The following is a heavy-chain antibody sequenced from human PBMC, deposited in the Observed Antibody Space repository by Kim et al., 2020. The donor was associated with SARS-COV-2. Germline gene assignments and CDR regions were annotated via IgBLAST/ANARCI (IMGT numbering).Heavy chain of an antibody. CDR2: ISYDGSNK. Sequence: GGSLRLSCAASGFTFSSYAMHWVRQAPGKGLEWVAVISYDGSNKYYADSVKGRFTISRDNYKNTLYLQMHSLRAEDTAVYYCARDLAYPATTVTTETFDYWGQGTLVTVSS. V-gene: IGHV3-30-3*01. D-gene: IGHD4-17*01. J-gene: IGHJ4*02. CDR3: ARDLAYPATTVTTETFDY. CDR1: GFTFSSYA.